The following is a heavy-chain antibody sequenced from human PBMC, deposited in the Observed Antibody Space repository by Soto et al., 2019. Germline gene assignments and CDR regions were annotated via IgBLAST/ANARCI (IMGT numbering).Heavy chain of an antibody. V-gene: IGHV3-48*02. CDR1: GFTFSTDV. CDR3: ARFFGSGFDY. J-gene: IGHJ4*02. CDR2: ISTSGATR. D-gene: IGHD6-19*01. Sequence: EVQLVESGGGLVQPGGSLRLSCVASGFTFSTDVMNWVRQAPGKGLEWVAHISTSGATRYYADSVKGRFTISRDNAKTSLYLQMDSLRNEDTAVYYCARFFGSGFDYWGQGTLGTVSS.